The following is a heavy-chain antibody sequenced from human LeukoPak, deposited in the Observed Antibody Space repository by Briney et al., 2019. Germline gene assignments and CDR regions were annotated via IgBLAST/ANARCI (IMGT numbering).Heavy chain of an antibody. CDR3: AKAPVTSCRGAFCYPFDY. V-gene: IGHV3-23*01. CDR2: MSSSDDGR. J-gene: IGHJ4*02. D-gene: IGHD2-15*01. Sequence: GGSLRLSCAASGFTFSSYSMNWVRQAPGKGLAWVSAMSSSDDGRYYAASVRGRFTISRDTSRSTLYLQMNSLRAEDAAVYYCAKAPVTSCRGAFCYPFDYWGQGTLVTVSS. CDR1: GFTFSSYS.